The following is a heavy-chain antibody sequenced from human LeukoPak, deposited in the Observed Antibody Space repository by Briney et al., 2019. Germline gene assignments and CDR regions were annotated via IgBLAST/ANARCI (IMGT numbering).Heavy chain of an antibody. CDR1: GFTFSSYA. D-gene: IGHD5-18*01. V-gene: IGHV3-23*01. CDR2: ISGSGGST. CDR3: AKDGIQQRERTVDFDY. Sequence: GGSLRLSCAASGFTFSSYAMSWVRQAPGKGLEWVSAISGSGGSTYYADSVKGRFTISRDNSKNTLYLQMNSLRAEDTAVYYCAKDGIQQRERTVDFDYWGQGTLVTVSS. J-gene: IGHJ4*02.